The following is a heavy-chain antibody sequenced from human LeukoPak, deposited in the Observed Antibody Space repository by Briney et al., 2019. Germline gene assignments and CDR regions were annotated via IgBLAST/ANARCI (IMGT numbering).Heavy chain of an antibody. CDR1: GYSISSGYY. Sequence: PSETLFLTRTVSGYSISSGYYWGWIRQPPGKGLEWIGYIYYSGSTNYNPSLKSRVTISVDTSKNQSSLKLSSVTTADTAVYYCARGNPSSWYGPEYYYYGMDVWGQGTTVTVSS. D-gene: IGHD6-13*01. CDR2: IYYSGST. J-gene: IGHJ6*02. CDR3: ARGNPSSWYGPEYYYYGMDV. V-gene: IGHV4-38-2*02.